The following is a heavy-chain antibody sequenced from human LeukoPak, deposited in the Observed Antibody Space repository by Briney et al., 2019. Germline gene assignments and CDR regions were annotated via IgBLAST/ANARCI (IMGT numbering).Heavy chain of an antibody. CDR1: GFTFSSYS. CDR2: ISSSSSTI. V-gene: IGHV3-48*01. CDR3: GRGATGYSMGY. D-gene: IGHD3-9*01. J-gene: IGHJ4*02. Sequence: GGSLRLSCAASGFTFSSYSMNWVRQAPGKGLEWVSYISSSSSTIYYADSVKGRFTISRDNAKNSLYLQMNSLRAEDTAVYYCGRGATGYSMGYWGQGTLVTVSS.